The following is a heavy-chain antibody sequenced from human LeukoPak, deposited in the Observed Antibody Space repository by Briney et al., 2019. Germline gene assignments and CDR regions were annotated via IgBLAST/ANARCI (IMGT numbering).Heavy chain of an antibody. J-gene: IGHJ6*02. CDR2: ISCDGSNK. CDR1: GFTFSSYG. CDR3: AKGPLPPGYGMDV. Sequence: GGSLRLSCAASGFTFSSYGMHWVRQAPGKGLEWVAVISCDGSNKYYADSVKGRFTISRDNSKNTLYLQMNSLRAEDTAVYYCAKGPLPPGYGMDVWGQGTTVTVS. V-gene: IGHV3-30*18.